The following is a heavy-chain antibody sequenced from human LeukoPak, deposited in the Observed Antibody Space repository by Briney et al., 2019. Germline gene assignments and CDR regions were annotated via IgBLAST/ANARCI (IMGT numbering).Heavy chain of an antibody. J-gene: IGHJ3*02. V-gene: IGHV3-30*18. CDR1: GFTFSSYG. Sequence: PGRSLRLSCTASGFTFSSYGMHWVRQAPGKGLEWVAVISYDGSNKYFADSVKGRFTISRDNSKNTLYLQMNRLRAEDTAVYYCAKDFLGSSRAFDIWGQGTMVTVSS. D-gene: IGHD2-2*01. CDR3: AKDFLGSSRAFDI. CDR2: ISYDGSNK.